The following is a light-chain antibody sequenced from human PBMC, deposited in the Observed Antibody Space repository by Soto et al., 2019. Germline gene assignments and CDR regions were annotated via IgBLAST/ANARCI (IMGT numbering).Light chain of an antibody. CDR2: DAS. V-gene: IGKV3-15*01. CDR3: QQYNDWPRT. CDR1: QSVSSN. Sequence: EIVMTQSPATLSLSPGERATLSCRASQSVSSNLAWYQQKPGQAPRLLIYDASTRATGIPARFSGSGSATEFTLTISSLQSEDFAVYYCQQYNDWPRTFGQGTKV. J-gene: IGKJ1*01.